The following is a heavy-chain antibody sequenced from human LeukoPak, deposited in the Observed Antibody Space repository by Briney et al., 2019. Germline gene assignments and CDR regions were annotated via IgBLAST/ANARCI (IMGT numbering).Heavy chain of an antibody. CDR1: GYTFTGYY. V-gene: IGHV1-2*02. Sequence: ASVKVSCKASGYTFTGYYRHWVRQAPGQGLEWMGWINPNSGGTYYAQKFQGRVTMTRDTSISTAYMELSRLRSDDTAVYYCARDLVGWLLDYWGQGTLVTVSS. D-gene: IGHD5-24*01. CDR3: ARDLVGWLLDY. CDR2: INPNSGGT. J-gene: IGHJ4*02.